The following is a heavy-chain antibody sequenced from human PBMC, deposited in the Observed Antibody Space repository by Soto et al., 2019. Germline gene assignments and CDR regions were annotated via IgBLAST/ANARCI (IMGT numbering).Heavy chain of an antibody. CDR3: AKHPGYCSGGSCYRFDP. Sequence: GGSLRLSCAASGFTFSSYAMSWVRQAPGKGLEWVSAISGSGGSTYYADSVKGRFTISRDNSKNTLYLQMNSLRAEDTAVYYCAKHPGYCSGGSCYRFDPWGQGTLVTVSS. V-gene: IGHV3-23*01. J-gene: IGHJ5*02. CDR2: ISGSGGST. D-gene: IGHD2-15*01. CDR1: GFTFSSYA.